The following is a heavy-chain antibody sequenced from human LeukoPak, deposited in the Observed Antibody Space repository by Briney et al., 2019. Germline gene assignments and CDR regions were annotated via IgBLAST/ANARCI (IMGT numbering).Heavy chain of an antibody. CDR1: GGSITGSH. CDR2: IYSSGTT. J-gene: IGHJ4*02. CDR3: ARGAYSFDY. Sequence: SETLSLICTVSGGSITGSHWSWLRQSAGKGLEWIGRIYSSGTTNYNPSLKSRVTKSLDTSKNQFSLRLSSMTAADTAVYYCARGAYSFDYWGQGTLVTVSS. V-gene: IGHV4-4*07.